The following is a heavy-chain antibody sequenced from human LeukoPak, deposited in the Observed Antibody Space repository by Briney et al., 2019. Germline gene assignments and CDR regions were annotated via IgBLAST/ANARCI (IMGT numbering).Heavy chain of an antibody. V-gene: IGHV4-59*01. J-gene: IGHJ6*03. D-gene: IGHD4-17*01. CDR2: IYYSGST. Sequence: SETLSLTCTVSGGSISSYYWSWIRQPPGKGLEWIGYIYYSGSTNYNPSLKSRVTISVDTSKNQFSLKLSSVTAADTAVYYCARAHGDYAFYYYYYYMDVWGKGTTVTISS. CDR3: ARAHGDYAFYYYYYYMDV. CDR1: GGSISSYY.